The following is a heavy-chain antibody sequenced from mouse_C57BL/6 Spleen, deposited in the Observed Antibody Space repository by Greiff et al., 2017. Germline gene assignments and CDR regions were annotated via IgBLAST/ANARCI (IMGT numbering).Heavy chain of an antibody. CDR1: GYTFTSYW. V-gene: IGHV1-69*01. J-gene: IGHJ2*01. CDR2: IDPSDSYT. D-gene: IGHD1-1*01. CDR3: ARAGYYYGSSYFDY. Sequence: VQLQQPGAELVMPGASVKLSCKASGYTFTSYWMHWVKQRPGQGLEWIGEIDPSDSYTNYNQKFKGKSTLTVDKSSSTAYMQLSSLTSEDSAVYYCARAGYYYGSSYFDYWGQGTTLTVSS.